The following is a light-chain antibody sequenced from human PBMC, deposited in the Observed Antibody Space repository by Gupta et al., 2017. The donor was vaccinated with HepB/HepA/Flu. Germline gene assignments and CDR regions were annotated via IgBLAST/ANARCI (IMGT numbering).Light chain of an antibody. J-gene: IGLJ1*01. Sequence: SALTQPRSVSGSRGQSVPIFCTGTSCDIGAYNYVSWYQQHPGKAPKLMIHDVNQRPSGVPDRFSGSKSGNTASLTISGLQAEDEADYYCGSYAGSYTYVFGTETKVTVL. CDR3: GSYAGSYTYV. V-gene: IGLV2-11*01. CDR1: SCDIGAYNY. CDR2: DVN.